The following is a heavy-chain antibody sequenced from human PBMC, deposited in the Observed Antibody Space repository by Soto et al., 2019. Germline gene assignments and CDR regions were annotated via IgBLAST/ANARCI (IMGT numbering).Heavy chain of an antibody. CDR3: AKDRARDCSGGSCYSFYYYYGMDV. CDR1: GFTFDDYT. V-gene: IGHV3-43*01. CDR2: ISWDGGST. Sequence: GGSLRLSGAACGFTFDDYTMHWVRQAPGKGLEWVSLISWDGGSTYYADSVKGRFTISRDNSKNSLYLQMNSLRTEDTALYYCAKDRARDCSGGSCYSFYYYYGMDVWGQGTTVTVSS. D-gene: IGHD2-15*01. J-gene: IGHJ6*02.